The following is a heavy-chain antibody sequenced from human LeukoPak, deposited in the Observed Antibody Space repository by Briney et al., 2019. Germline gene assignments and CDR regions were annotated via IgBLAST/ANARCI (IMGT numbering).Heavy chain of an antibody. D-gene: IGHD3-22*01. V-gene: IGHV1-46*01. CDR2: INPSGGGS. Sequence: GASVKVSCKASGYTFINYYMHWVRQAPRQGLEWMGIINPSGGGSTYAQNFQGRVTMTRDTSTSTVYMDLNNLRSEDTAVYYCAKDSFITMIVVDNGGFDYWGQGTLVTVSS. CDR3: AKDSFITMIVVDNGGFDY. J-gene: IGHJ4*02. CDR1: GYTFINYY.